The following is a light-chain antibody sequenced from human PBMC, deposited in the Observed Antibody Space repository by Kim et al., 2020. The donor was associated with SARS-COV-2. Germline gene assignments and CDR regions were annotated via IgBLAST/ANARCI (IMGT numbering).Light chain of an antibody. CDR3: ATWDVSLNGWV. CDR1: SSNVGLHF. J-gene: IGLJ3*02. CDR2: NDN. Sequence: GHGVTISCSGSSSNVGLHFVNWYQQLPGTAPKVFIYNDNQRPSGAPDRFSGSRSGTSASLAISGLQSEDEADYYCATWDVSLNGWVFGGGTQLTVL. V-gene: IGLV1-44*01.